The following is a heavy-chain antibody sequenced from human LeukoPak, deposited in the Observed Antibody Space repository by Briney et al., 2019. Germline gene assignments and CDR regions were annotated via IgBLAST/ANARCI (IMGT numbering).Heavy chain of an antibody. V-gene: IGHV3-20*04. CDR2: INWNGDRI. CDR1: GFTFDDYG. CDR3: ARSRITIFGVITRGAFDI. Sequence: GGSLRLSCAASGFTFDDYGMNWVRQAPGKWLEWVSGINWNGDRIGYADSVKGRFTISRDNAKNSLYLQMNSLRAEDTALYYCARSRITIFGVITRGAFDIWGQGTMVTVSS. D-gene: IGHD3-3*01. J-gene: IGHJ3*02.